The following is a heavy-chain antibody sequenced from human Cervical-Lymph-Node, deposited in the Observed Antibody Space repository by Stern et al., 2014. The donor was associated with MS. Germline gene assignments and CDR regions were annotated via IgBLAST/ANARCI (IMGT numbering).Heavy chain of an antibody. V-gene: IGHV3-48*02. CDR3: ARGDGYNLS. J-gene: IGHJ5*02. CDR2: ISSGGSPI. Sequence: EDQLVESGGGLVQPGGSLRLSCAASGFSFSGFGMNWVRQAPGKGLEWVSSISSGGSPIYYADSVKCRFTISRDNAKNSLYLQMSSLRDEDTAVYYCARGDGYNLSWGQGTQVTVSS. CDR1: GFSFSGFG. D-gene: IGHD5-24*01.